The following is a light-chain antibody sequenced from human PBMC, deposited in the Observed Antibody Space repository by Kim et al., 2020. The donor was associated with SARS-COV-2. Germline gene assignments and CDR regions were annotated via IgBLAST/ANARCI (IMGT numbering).Light chain of an antibody. CDR1: QDISSY. CDR3: QQLSAFPRT. V-gene: IGKV1-9*01. Sequence: ASVGDRVTITCRASQDISSYLAWYQQKPGRAPKLLIYGASTLQSGVPSRFSGSGSGTEFTLTINSLQPEDFAAYYCQQLSAFPRTFGQGTKVDIK. J-gene: IGKJ1*01. CDR2: GAS.